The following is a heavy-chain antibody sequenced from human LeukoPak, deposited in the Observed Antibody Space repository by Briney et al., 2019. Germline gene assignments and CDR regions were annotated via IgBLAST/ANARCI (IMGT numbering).Heavy chain of an antibody. J-gene: IGHJ6*03. D-gene: IGHD1-26*01. Sequence: TGGSLRLSSAASRFAVSSNHMNWVRQAPGKGLEWGSVIFNGGSTYYADSVKGRFTISRDNSKNTLYLQMDSLRAEDTAVYYCAKDQFLGGSYYYYYYMDVWGKGTTVTVSS. CDR3: AKDQFLGGSYYYYYYMDV. CDR1: RFAVSSNH. V-gene: IGHV3-53*05. CDR2: IFNGGST.